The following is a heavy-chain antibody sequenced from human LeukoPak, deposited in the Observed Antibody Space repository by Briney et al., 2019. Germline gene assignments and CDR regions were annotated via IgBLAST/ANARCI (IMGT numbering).Heavy chain of an antibody. CDR1: GYTFTSYG. V-gene: IGHV1-18*04. J-gene: IGHJ4*02. CDR3: ARVVVVPAAIYFDY. D-gene: IGHD2-2*01. Sequence: SVKVSCKASGYTFTSYGISRGRQAPGQGLEWMGWISAYNGNRNYAQRLQGRVTMTTDTSTSTAYMELRSLRSDDTAVYYCARVVVVPAAIYFDYWGQGTLVTVSS. CDR2: ISAYNGNR.